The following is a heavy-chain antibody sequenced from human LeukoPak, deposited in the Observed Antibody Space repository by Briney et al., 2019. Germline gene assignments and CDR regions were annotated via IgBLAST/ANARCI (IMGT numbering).Heavy chain of an antibody. CDR3: AREAAGFRYIDY. D-gene: IGHD6-13*01. Sequence: ASVKVSCKASGYTFTSYDINWVRQATGQGLEWTGWMNPNSGNTGYAQKFQGRVTMTRNTSISTAYMELSSLRSEDTAVYYCAREAAGFRYIDYWGQGTLVTVSS. CDR2: MNPNSGNT. V-gene: IGHV1-8*01. CDR1: GYTFTSYD. J-gene: IGHJ4*02.